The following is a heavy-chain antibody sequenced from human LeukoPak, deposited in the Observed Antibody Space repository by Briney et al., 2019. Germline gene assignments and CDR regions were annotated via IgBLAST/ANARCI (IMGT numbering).Heavy chain of an antibody. CDR3: ARDCDTSGNDYGWFDP. CDR1: GFTFTSYW. CDR2: IKYDGSST. V-gene: IGHV3-74*01. J-gene: IGHJ5*02. Sequence: GGSLRLSCAASGFTFTSYWMHWVRQIPGKGLVWVSRIKYDGSSTTYADSVKCRFTRARENANTTQYLQMISLRAEDTAVYYCARDCDTSGNDYGWFDPWGQGALVTVSS. D-gene: IGHD3-22*01.